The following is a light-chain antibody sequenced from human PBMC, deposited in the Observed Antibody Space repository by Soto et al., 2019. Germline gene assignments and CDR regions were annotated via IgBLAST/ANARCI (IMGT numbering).Light chain of an antibody. Sequence: NFMLTQPHSMSGSPGKTVTISCTRSSGSVASNHVQWYQQRPGSSPTTVIFEDNQRPSGVPDRFSGSIDTSSNSASLSISGLKTEDEADYYCQSYDGSNGVFGGGTQLTVL. CDR3: QSYDGSNGV. CDR1: SGSVASNH. CDR2: EDN. V-gene: IGLV6-57*01. J-gene: IGLJ3*02.